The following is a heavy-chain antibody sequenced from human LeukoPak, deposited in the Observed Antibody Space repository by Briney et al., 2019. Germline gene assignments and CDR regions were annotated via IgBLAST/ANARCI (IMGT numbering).Heavy chain of an antibody. CDR1: GGSFSGYY. J-gene: IGHJ3*02. CDR2: INHSGST. Sequence: SETLSLTCAVYGGSFSGYYWSCIRQPPGKGLEWIGEINHSGSTNYNPSLKSRVTISVDTSKNQFSLKLSSVTAADTAVYYCASGFGDYYVGDAFDIWGQGTMVTVSS. D-gene: IGHD4-17*01. V-gene: IGHV4-34*01. CDR3: ASGFGDYYVGDAFDI.